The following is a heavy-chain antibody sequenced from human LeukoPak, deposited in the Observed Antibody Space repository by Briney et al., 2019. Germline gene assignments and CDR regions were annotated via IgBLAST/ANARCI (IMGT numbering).Heavy chain of an antibody. V-gene: IGHV3-23*01. Sequence: GGSLRLSCAASGFTFSSYAMSWVRQAPGKGLEWVSGISGSGGSTFYADSVKGRFTISRDNSKNTLYLQMNSLRAEDTAVYYCERDPDFGGDRYFDYWGQGTQVTVSS. CDR3: ERDPDFGGDRYFDY. D-gene: IGHD4/OR15-4a*01. CDR2: ISGSGGST. CDR1: GFTFSSYA. J-gene: IGHJ4*02.